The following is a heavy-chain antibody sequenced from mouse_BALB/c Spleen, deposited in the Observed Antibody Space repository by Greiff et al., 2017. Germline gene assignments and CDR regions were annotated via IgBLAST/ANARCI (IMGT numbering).Heavy chain of an antibody. CDR3: ARHGGITFCDY. Sequence: EVKLMESGGGLVMPGGSLILSCAASVFAFSSYDMSWVRRTPEERLEWVAYISSGGGSIYYLVTVKGRFTISRVKAKNTLYLQMSSLKSEDTAMYYCARHGGITFCDYWGQGTSLTVSS. CDR2: ISSGGGSI. CDR1: VFAFSSYD. V-gene: IGHV5-12-1*01. D-gene: IGHD2-4*01. J-gene: IGHJ2*03.